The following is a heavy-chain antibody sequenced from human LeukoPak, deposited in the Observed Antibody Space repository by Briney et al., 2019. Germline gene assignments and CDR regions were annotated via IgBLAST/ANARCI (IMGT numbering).Heavy chain of an antibody. Sequence: ASVKVSCKASGYTVTSYAMHWVRQPPGQRLEWMGWISAGNGNTKYSQKFQGRVTITRDTSASTAYMELSSLRSEDTAVYYCAREEQPSYYYDSSGLDYWGQGTLVTVSS. CDR1: GYTVTSYA. CDR3: AREEQPSYYYDSSGLDY. D-gene: IGHD3-22*01. J-gene: IGHJ4*02. V-gene: IGHV1-3*01. CDR2: ISAGNGNT.